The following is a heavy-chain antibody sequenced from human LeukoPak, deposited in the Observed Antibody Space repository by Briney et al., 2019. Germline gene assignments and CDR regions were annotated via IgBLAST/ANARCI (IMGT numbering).Heavy chain of an antibody. CDR2: ISYGGSNK. CDR3: AREGQPYNWFDP. CDR1: GFTFSSYA. Sequence: GGSLRLSCAASGFTFSSYAMHWVRQAPGRGLEWVAVISYGGSNKYYADSVKGRFTISRDDSKKTLYLQMNSLRAEDTAVYYCAREGQPYNWFDPWGQGTLVTVSS. J-gene: IGHJ5*02. V-gene: IGHV3-30*01. D-gene: IGHD6-13*01.